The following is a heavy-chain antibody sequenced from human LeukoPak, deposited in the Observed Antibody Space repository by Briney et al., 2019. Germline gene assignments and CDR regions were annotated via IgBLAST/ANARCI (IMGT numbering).Heavy chain of an antibody. D-gene: IGHD2-15*01. CDR1: GFTFDDYT. V-gene: IGHV3-43*01. CDR2: ISWDGGST. CDR3: ARDTSGYYDY. J-gene: IGHJ4*02. Sequence: PGGSLRLSCAASGFTFDDYTMHWVRQAPGKGLEWVSLISWDGGSTYYADSVKGRFTISRDNSKNTLYLQVNSVRAEDTAVYYCARDTSGYYDYWGQGALVTVSS.